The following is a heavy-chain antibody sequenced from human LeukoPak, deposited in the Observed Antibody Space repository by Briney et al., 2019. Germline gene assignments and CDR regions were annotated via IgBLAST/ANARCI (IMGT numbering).Heavy chain of an antibody. CDR1: GFTFSRYG. Sequence: GGSLRLSCAASGFTFSRYGVHWVRQAPGKGLEWVAFIRYDGSNKYYADSVKGRFTISRDNSKNTLYLRMNSLRAEDTAVYYCAKDRREYSSGWYLDYWGQGTLVTVSS. CDR2: IRYDGSNK. V-gene: IGHV3-30*02. D-gene: IGHD6-19*01. CDR3: AKDRREYSSGWYLDY. J-gene: IGHJ4*02.